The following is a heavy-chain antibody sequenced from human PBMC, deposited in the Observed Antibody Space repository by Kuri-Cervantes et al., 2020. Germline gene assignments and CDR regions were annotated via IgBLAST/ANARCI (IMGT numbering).Heavy chain of an antibody. V-gene: IGHV1-69*13. Sequence: SVKVSCKASGGTFSSYAISWVRQAPGQGLEWMGGIIPIFGTANYAQKFQGRVTITADESTSTAYMELSSLRSDDTAVYYCARASAARPEVLSFEYWGQGTLVTVSS. CDR2: IIPIFGTA. J-gene: IGHJ4*02. CDR3: ARASAARPEVLSFEY. D-gene: IGHD6-6*01. CDR1: GGTFSSYA.